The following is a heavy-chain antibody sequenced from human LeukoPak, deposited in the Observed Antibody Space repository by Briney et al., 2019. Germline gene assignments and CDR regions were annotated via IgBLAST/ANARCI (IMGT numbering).Heavy chain of an antibody. D-gene: IGHD3-9*01. CDR1: GGSFSGYY. V-gene: IGHV4-34*01. CDR2: INHSGST. Sequence: SETLSLTCAVYGGSFSGYYWSWIRQPPGKGLEWIGEINHSGSTNYNPSLKSRVTISVDTSKNQFSLKLSSVTAADTAVYYCTRGIAYYDILTGYLPYYYFDYWGQGTLVTVSS. CDR3: TRGIAYYDILTGYLPYYYFDY. J-gene: IGHJ4*02.